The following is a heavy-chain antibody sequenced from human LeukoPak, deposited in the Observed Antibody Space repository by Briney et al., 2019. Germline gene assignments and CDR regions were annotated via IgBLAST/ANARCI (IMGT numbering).Heavy chain of an antibody. J-gene: IGHJ4*02. CDR3: ARNTCSGGSCYSDY. D-gene: IGHD2-15*01. Sequence: ASVKVSCKASGYTFTSYGISWMRQAPGQGLEWMGWISAYNGNTNYAQKLQGRVTMTTDTSTSTAYMELRSLRSDDTAVYYCARNTCSGGSCYSDYWGQGTLVTVSS. CDR1: GYTFTSYG. CDR2: ISAYNGNT. V-gene: IGHV1-18*01.